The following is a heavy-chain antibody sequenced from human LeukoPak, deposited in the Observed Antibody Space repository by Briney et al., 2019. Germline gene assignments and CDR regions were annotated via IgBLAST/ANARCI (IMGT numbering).Heavy chain of an antibody. CDR2: INPNSGGT. CDR3: AREARSGYSREYYFDY. Sequence: ASVEVSCKASGYTFTGYYMHWVRQAPGQGLEWMGRINPNSGGTNYAQKFQGRVTMTRDTSISTAYMELSRLRSDDTAVYYCAREARSGYSREYYFDYWGQGTLVTVSS. J-gene: IGHJ4*02. CDR1: GYTFTGYY. V-gene: IGHV1-2*06. D-gene: IGHD6-13*01.